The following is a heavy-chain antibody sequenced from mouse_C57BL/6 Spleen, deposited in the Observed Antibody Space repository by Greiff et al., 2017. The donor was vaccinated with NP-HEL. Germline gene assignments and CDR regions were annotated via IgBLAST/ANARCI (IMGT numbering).Heavy chain of an antibody. V-gene: IGHV1-69*01. J-gene: IGHJ2*01. CDR2: IDPSDSYT. CDR3: ARGYDEGGNFDY. D-gene: IGHD2-2*01. Sequence: VQLQQPGAELVMPGASVKLSCKASGYTFTSYWMHWVKQRPGQGLEWIGEIDPSDSYTNYNQKFKGKSTLTVDKSSSTAYMQLSSLTSEDSAVYYCARGYDEGGNFDYWGQGTTLTVSS. CDR1: GYTFTSYW.